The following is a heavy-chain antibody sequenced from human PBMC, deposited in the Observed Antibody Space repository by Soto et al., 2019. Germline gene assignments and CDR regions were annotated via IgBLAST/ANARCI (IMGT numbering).Heavy chain of an antibody. CDR2: ISPYNGDT. V-gene: IGHV1-18*01. J-gene: IGHJ4*02. CDR1: GYTFINYG. CDR3: ATTGEDCTQGVCYDY. Sequence: GAAVNVSCKASGYTFINYGVSWMRQARGQGLEWLGWISPYNGDTYYAQSLQGRVTVTKDTSTNTAYMELRSLRSDDTAVYYCATTGEDCTQGVCYDYWGQGPLVTVPQ. D-gene: IGHD2-8*01.